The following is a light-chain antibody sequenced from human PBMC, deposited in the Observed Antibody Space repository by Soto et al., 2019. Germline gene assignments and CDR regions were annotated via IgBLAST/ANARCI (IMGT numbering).Light chain of an antibody. CDR2: GPX. V-gene: IGKV3D-15*01. Sequence: ELVVTQSPATLLLSRGESATLVXRASHTVIINLSWYQQKPGQXTRLIXXGPXTRATGIPERFSGSGSGTDFTLTISSLQSEDFALYFCQQYHNWPTITFGQGTRLEIK. CDR1: HTVIIN. J-gene: IGKJ5*01. CDR3: QQYHNWPTIT.